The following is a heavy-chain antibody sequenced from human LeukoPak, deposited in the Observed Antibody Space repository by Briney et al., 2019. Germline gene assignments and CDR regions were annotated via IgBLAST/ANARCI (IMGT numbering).Heavy chain of an antibody. CDR3: ARDRFATWDYMDV. CDR2: ISSGGDSI. D-gene: IGHD5-12*01. J-gene: IGHJ6*03. CDR1: GITFSDHY. Sequence: GGSLRLSCAASGITFSDHYMSWIRQAPGKGLEWLSYISSGGDSIYYADSVKGRFTISRDNAKNSVSLQMNSLRAEDTAVYYCARDRFATWDYMDVWGKGTTVTVSS. V-gene: IGHV3-11*04.